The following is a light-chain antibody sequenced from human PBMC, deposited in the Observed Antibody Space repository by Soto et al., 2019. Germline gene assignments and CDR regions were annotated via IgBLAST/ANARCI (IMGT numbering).Light chain of an antibody. CDR1: QSVSSIY. CDR3: QQYGSSVFT. Sequence: EIVLTQSPGTLSLSPGERATLSCRASQSVSSIYLAWYQQKPGQAPRLLIYGGSSRATGIPDRFSGSGSGTDFTLTISRLEPEDFAVYYCQQYGSSVFTFGQGTKLEIK. J-gene: IGKJ2*01. CDR2: GGS. V-gene: IGKV3-20*01.